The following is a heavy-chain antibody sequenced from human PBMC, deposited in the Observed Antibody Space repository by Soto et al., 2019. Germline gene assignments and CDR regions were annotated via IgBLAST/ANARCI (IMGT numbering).Heavy chain of an antibody. J-gene: IGHJ4*02. CDR2: IYWDDDK. CDR1: GFSLSTSGLS. Sequence: QITLKESGPTLVKPTQTLTLTCTFSGFSLSTSGLSVGWIRQPPGKALEWLALIYWDDDKRYSPSLQSRPTIXKXXSKNQVVLTMTDMDPVDTATYYCAHRLVEQLVFDYWGQGTLVTVSS. D-gene: IGHD6-13*01. V-gene: IGHV2-5*02. CDR3: AHRLVEQLVFDY.